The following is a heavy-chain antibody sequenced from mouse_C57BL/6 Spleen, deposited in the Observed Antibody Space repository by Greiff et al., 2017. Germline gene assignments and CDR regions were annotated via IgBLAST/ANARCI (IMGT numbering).Heavy chain of an antibody. Sequence: VQLQESGAELARPGASVKLSCKASGYTFTSYGISWVKQRTGQGLEWIGEIYPRSGNTYYNEKFKGKATLTADKSSSTAYMELRSLTSEDSAVYFCARRGSEGAQALAYWGQGTLVTVSA. CDR3: ARRGSEGAQALAY. J-gene: IGHJ3*01. V-gene: IGHV1-81*01. CDR1: GYTFTSYG. CDR2: IYPRSGNT. D-gene: IGHD3-2*02.